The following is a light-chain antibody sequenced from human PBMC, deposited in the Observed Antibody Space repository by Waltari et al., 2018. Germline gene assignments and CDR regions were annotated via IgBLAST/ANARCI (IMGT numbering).Light chain of an antibody. Sequence: EIVLTQSPGTLSLSPGERATISCRASQSVSSSYLAWYQQRPGQAPRLIIYDASIRAAGIPDKFSGSGSSTDFTLTISRLGPEDYAVYYCQQYGTSPFTFGPETKVDSK. CDR2: DAS. CDR1: QSVSSSY. CDR3: QQYGTSPFT. J-gene: IGKJ3*01. V-gene: IGKV3-20*01.